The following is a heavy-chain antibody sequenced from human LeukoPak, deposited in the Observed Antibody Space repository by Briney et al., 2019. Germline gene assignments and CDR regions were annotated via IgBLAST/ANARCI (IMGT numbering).Heavy chain of an antibody. D-gene: IGHD6-13*01. V-gene: IGHV5-51*01. J-gene: IGHJ4*02. Sequence: GAALKISCKDSGYSFTTYWIGWVRQMPGKGLELLGIIYSGDSDTKYNPSLQSQVTISVDKSIRAAYLQWSSLKASDTAMYYCARQQISSTWSFDYWGQGTLVTVSS. CDR2: IYSGDSDT. CDR1: GYSFTTYW. CDR3: ARQQISSTWSFDY.